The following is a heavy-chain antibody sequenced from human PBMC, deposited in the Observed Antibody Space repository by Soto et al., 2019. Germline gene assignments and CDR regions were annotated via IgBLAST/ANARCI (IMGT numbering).Heavy chain of an antibody. CDR1: GGSISSGDYY. CDR2: IYYSGST. V-gene: IGHV4-30-4*01. D-gene: IGHD6-6*01. CDR3: APYSSTWGWFDP. J-gene: IGHJ5*02. Sequence: PSETLSLTCTVSGGSISSGDYYWSWIRQPPGKGLEWIGYIYYSGSTYYNPSLKSRVTISVDTSKNQFSLKLSSVTAADTAVYYWAPYSSTWGWFDPLGQRTLVTVSS.